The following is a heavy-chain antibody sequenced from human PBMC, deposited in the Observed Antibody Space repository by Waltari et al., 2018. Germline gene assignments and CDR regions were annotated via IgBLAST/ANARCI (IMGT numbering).Heavy chain of an antibody. J-gene: IGHJ4*02. V-gene: IGHV4-30-2*01. Sequence: QVQLQESGSGLVKPSQTLSLTCAVSGGPISSGGYSWSWIRQHPGKGLEWIGYLHHTGSTYYTPSLKGRLPLLVDRAKNQFSLRLTSVTAADTALYYCARGYGSGSYYKFDNWGQGTLVTVSS. D-gene: IGHD3-10*01. CDR1: GGPISSGGYS. CDR2: LHHTGST. CDR3: ARGYGSGSYYKFDN.